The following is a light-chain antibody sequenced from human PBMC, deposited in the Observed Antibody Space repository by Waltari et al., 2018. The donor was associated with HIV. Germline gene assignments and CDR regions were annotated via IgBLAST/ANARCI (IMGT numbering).Light chain of an antibody. CDR3: SSYTSSNTLPYV. V-gene: IGLV2-14*03. CDR1: SSDVGGYNY. J-gene: IGLJ1*01. CDR2: DVS. Sequence: QSALTPPASVSGSPGQSITISCTGTSSDVGGYNYVSWHQQHPGKAPKLMIYDVSNRPSGVSNRFSGSKSGNTASLTISGLQAEDEADYYCSSYTSSNTLPYVFGTGTKVTVL.